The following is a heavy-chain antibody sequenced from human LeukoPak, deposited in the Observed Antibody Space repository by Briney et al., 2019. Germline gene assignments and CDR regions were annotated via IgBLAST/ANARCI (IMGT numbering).Heavy chain of an antibody. CDR2: INHSGST. V-gene: IGHV4-34*01. D-gene: IGHD6-6*01. Sequence: SETLSLTCAVYGGSFSGYYWSWIRQPPGKGLEWIGEINHSGSTNYNPSLKSRVTISVDTSKNQFSLKLSSVTAADTAVYYCARGRLATGSSLGGPFDYWGQGTLVTVSS. CDR1: GGSFSGYY. CDR3: ARGRLATGSSLGGPFDY. J-gene: IGHJ4*02.